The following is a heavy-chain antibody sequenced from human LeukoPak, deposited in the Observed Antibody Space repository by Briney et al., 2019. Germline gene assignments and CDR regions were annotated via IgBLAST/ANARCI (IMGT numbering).Heavy chain of an antibody. Sequence: PGGSLRLSCAASGFTFSSYWMHWVRQAPGKGLVRVSRINSDGSSTSYADSVKGRFTISRDNAKNSLYLQMNSLRDEDTAVYYCARDGRSSWYIFDYWGQGTLVTVSS. CDR1: GFTFSSYW. D-gene: IGHD6-13*01. V-gene: IGHV3-74*01. CDR3: ARDGRSSWYIFDY. CDR2: INSDGSST. J-gene: IGHJ4*02.